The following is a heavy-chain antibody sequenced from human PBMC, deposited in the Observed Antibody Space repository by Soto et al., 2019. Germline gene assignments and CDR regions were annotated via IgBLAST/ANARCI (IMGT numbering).Heavy chain of an antibody. CDR2: LSGSGTST. J-gene: IGHJ4*02. CDR3: AKGTSNGGWFNPFDY. V-gene: IGHV3-23*01. Sequence: EVQLLESGGGLVQPGGSLRLSCAASGFTFVNYAMNWVRQAPGKGLEWVATLSGSGTSTYYADYVKGRFTFSRDNSRNTLYLQMNSLRAEDTAVYYCAKGTSNGGWFNPFDYWGQGTLVTVSS. CDR1: GFTFVNYA. D-gene: IGHD6-19*01.